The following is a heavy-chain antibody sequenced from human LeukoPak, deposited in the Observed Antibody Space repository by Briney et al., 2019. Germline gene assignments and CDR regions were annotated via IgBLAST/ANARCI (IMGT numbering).Heavy chain of an antibody. Sequence: SETLSLTCTVSGGSISDYYWSWIRQPAGKGLEWIGRVHTSGSTNYNTSLKSRVTMSVDTSKNQFSLRLSTVTAADTAVYYCARDLYGDYGVFDYWGQGTLATVSS. CDR3: ARDLYGDYGVFDY. CDR2: VHTSGST. V-gene: IGHV4-4*07. J-gene: IGHJ4*02. CDR1: GGSISDYY. D-gene: IGHD4-17*01.